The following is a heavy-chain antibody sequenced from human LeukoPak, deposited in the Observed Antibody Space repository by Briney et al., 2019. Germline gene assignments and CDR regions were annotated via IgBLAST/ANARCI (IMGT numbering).Heavy chain of an antibody. CDR3: ARDGITMRILEY. Sequence: GGSLRLSCATSGFTFSRYNMNWVRQAPGKGLEWVSSITSSSIYKYYADSMKGRFTISRDNAKNSLYLQMDSLRDEDTAVYYCARDGITMRILEYWGQGTLVTVSS. CDR1: GFTFSRYN. CDR2: ITSSSIYK. D-gene: IGHD3-10*01. V-gene: IGHV3-21*01. J-gene: IGHJ4*02.